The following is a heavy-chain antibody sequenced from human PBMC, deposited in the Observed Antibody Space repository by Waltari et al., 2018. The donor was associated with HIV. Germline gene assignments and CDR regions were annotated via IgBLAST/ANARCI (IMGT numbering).Heavy chain of an antibody. CDR1: GFTFIGYC. D-gene: IGHD3-16*01. V-gene: IGHV3-21*01. CDR2: ISSSSSYI. J-gene: IGHJ6*02. Sequence: EVQLVESGGGLVKPGGSLRLSCAASGFTFIGYCVNWVRQAPGKGLEWVSSISSSSSYISYADSVKGRFTISRDNAKNSLYLQMNSLRAEDTAVYYCARDLRLRSPTYGMDVWGQGTTVTVSS. CDR3: ARDLRLRSPTYGMDV.